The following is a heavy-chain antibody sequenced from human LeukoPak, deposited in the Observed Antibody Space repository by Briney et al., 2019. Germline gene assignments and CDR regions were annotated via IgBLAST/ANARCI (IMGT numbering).Heavy chain of an antibody. CDR1: GGSISSYY. D-gene: IGHD2-21*01. CDR3: ARDPIRRVPRLARHYYGMDV. Sequence: SETLSLTCTVSGGSISSYYWSWIRQPAGKGLEWIGRIYTSGSTNYNPSLKSRVTMSVDTSKNQFSLKLSSVTAADTAVYYCARDPIRRVPRLARHYYGMDVWGQGTTVTVSS. J-gene: IGHJ6*02. CDR2: IYTSGST. V-gene: IGHV4-4*07.